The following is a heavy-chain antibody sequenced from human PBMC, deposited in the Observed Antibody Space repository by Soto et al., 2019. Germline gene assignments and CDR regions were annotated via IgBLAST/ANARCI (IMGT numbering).Heavy chain of an antibody. D-gene: IGHD4-17*01. V-gene: IGHV3-48*01. J-gene: IGHJ2*01. CDR1: GFTFSSYS. Sequence: EVQLVESGGGLVQPGGSLRLSCAASGFTFSSYSMNWVRQAPGKGLEWVSYISSSSSTIYYADSVKGRFTISRDNAKNSLYLQMNSLRAEDTAVYYCARDRPHDYGDYDRGNWYFDLWGRGTLVTVSS. CDR2: ISSSSSTI. CDR3: ARDRPHDYGDYDRGNWYFDL.